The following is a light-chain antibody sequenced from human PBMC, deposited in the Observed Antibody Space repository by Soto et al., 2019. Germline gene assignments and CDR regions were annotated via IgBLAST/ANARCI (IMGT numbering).Light chain of an antibody. CDR3: AAWDDSLSGVV. Sequence: QSVLTQPPSASGTPGQRITISCSGSSSNNGSNYVYWYQQLPGKAPKLLIYRNSQRPSGVPDRFSGSKSGTSASLAISGLRSEDEADYYCAAWDDSLSGVVFGGGTKLTVL. J-gene: IGLJ2*01. CDR1: SSNNGSNY. V-gene: IGLV1-47*01. CDR2: RNS.